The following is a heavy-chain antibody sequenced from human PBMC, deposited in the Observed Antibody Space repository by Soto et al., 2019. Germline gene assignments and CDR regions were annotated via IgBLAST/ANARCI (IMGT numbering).Heavy chain of an antibody. CDR1: GGTFSSYA. V-gene: IGHV1-69*13. CDR3: ARDPGIAVAGRDYYYGMDV. J-gene: IGHJ6*02. D-gene: IGHD6-19*01. Sequence: SVKVSCKASGGTFSSYAISWVRQAPGQGLEWMGGIIPIFGTANYAQKFQGRVTITADESTSTAYMELSSLRSEDTAVYYCARDPGIAVAGRDYYYGMDVWGQGTTVTVSS. CDR2: IIPIFGTA.